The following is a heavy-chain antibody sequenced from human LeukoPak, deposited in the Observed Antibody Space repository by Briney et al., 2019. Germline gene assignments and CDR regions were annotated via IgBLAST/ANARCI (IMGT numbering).Heavy chain of an antibody. J-gene: IGHJ4*02. Sequence: SETLSLTCTVSGGSISSSSYHWGWVRQPPGKGLEWIGSISYSGTTYYNPSLNSRVTIFGDTSKNQFSLRLSSVTAADTAVYYCARGSGQWGFDSWGQGTLVTVSS. CDR1: GGSISSSSYH. CDR2: ISYSGTT. CDR3: ARGSGQWGFDS. V-gene: IGHV4-39*07. D-gene: IGHD3-10*01.